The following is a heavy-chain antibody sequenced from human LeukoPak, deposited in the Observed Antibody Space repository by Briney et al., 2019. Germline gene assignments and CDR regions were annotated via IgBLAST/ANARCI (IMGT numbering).Heavy chain of an antibody. CDR3: ARQGYGGNSQGAADY. CDR1: GYTFTSYD. D-gene: IGHD4-23*01. J-gene: IGHJ4*02. CDR2: ISAYNGNT. Sequence: ASVTVSCKASGYTFTSYDFSWVRQAPGQGLEWMGWISAYNGNTNYAQILQGRLAMTTDTSTSTAYMELRSLRSDDTAVYYCARQGYGGNSQGAADYWGQGTLVTVSS. V-gene: IGHV1-18*01.